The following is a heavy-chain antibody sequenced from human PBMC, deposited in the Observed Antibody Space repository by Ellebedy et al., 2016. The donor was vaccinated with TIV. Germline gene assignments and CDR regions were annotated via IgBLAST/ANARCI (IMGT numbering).Heavy chain of an antibody. D-gene: IGHD3-3*01. Sequence: SVKVSCXASGGTFSSYAISWVRQAPGRGLEWMGGIIPIFGTANYAQKFQGRVTITADESTSTAYMELSSLRSEDTAVYYCARGHASGQYYYYGMDVWGQGTTVTVSS. J-gene: IGHJ6*02. CDR2: IIPIFGTA. CDR3: ARGHASGQYYYYGMDV. CDR1: GGTFSSYA. V-gene: IGHV1-69*13.